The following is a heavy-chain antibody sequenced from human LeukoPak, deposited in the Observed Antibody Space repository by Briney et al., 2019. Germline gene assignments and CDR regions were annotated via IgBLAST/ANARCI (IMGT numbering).Heavy chain of an antibody. CDR1: GFTFSSSW. D-gene: IGHD3-16*01. V-gene: IGHV3-7*03. J-gene: IGHJ6*03. CDR3: AKRFGGVSPIMIREFYMDV. Sequence: GGSLRLSCAASGFTFSSSWMTWVRQAPGKGREWVASINQDGGEIHYVDSVKGRFTISRDNAKNSLYLQMNILRAEDTAMYYCAKRFGGVSPIMIREFYMDVWGKGTTVTISS. CDR2: INQDGGEI.